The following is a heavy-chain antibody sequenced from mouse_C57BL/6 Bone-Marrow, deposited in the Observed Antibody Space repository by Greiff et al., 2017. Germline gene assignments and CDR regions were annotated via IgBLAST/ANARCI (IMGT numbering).Heavy chain of an antibody. D-gene: IGHD1-1*01. J-gene: IGHJ1*03. CDR3: ARDYGSSYGYFDV. Sequence: QVHVKQSGPELVKPGASVKLSCKASGYTFTSYDINWVKQRPGQGLEWIGWIYPRDGSTKYNETFKGKATLTVDTSSNTAYMELHSLTSEDSAVYVCARDYGSSYGYFDVWGTGTTVTVSS. CDR1: GYTFTSYD. V-gene: IGHV1-85*01. CDR2: IYPRDGST.